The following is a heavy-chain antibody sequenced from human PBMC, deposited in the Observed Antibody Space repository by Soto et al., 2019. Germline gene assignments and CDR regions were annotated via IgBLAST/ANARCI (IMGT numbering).Heavy chain of an antibody. D-gene: IGHD2-8*01. CDR1: GGSFANYY. Sequence: SETLSLTCAVYGGSFANYYWNWIRQPPGKGLEWIGEINYSGSTDYNPSLKSRVTLSLDKSKDQFSLKLTSVTAADTAVYFCAREQICNVVKCSNWFDPWGQGTLVTVSS. J-gene: IGHJ5*02. V-gene: IGHV4-34*01. CDR3: AREQICNVVKCSNWFDP. CDR2: INYSGST.